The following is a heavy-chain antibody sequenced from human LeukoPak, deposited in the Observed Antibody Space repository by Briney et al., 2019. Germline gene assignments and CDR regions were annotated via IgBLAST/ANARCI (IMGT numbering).Heavy chain of an antibody. CDR1: GGSFSAYY. J-gene: IGHJ4*02. V-gene: IGHV4-34*01. CDR3: ARPSMVRGVIIIHY. D-gene: IGHD3-10*01. Sequence: SETLSLTCAVYGGSFSAYYWSWIRQPPGKGLEWIGEINHSGSTNYNPSLKSRVTISVDTSKNQFSLKLSSVTAADTAVYYCARPSMVRGVIIIHYWGQGTLVTVSS. CDR2: INHSGST.